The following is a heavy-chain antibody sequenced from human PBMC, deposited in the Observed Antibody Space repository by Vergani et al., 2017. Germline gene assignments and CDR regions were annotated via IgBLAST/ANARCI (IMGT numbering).Heavy chain of an antibody. J-gene: IGHJ6*02. V-gene: IGHV5-10-1*01. CDR3: ARYAFGDYYYRMDV. CDR1: GYSFTSYW. Sequence: EVQLVQSGAEVTKPGVSLRLLCKRSGYSFTSYWIRWVRQMPGKGLEWMGRIFTSDSYTLYSPSFRGHVTISADKPTSTAYMHGSSPMASDTALYYCARYAFGDYYYRMDVWGQGTTVTVSS. D-gene: IGHD3-10*01. CDR2: IFTSDSYT.